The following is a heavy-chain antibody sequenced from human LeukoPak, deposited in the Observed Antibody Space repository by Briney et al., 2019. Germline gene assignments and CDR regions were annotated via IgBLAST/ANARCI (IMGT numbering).Heavy chain of an antibody. CDR1: GGTFSSYA. J-gene: IGHJ4*02. D-gene: IGHD6-19*01. Sequence: PGKGSCKASGGTFSSYAISWLRQAHGQGLEWMGGIIPIFGTANYAQKFQGRVTITADKSTSTAYMELSSLRSEDTAVYYCGRYSARGGWYAYWRRGTLVTVSS. CDR2: IIPIFGTA. CDR3: GRYSARGGWYAY. V-gene: IGHV1-69*06.